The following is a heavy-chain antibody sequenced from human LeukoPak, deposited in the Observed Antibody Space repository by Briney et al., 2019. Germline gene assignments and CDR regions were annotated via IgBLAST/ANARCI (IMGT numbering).Heavy chain of an antibody. CDR3: ARQVPTYGVDY. CDR1: GYTFTTYG. V-gene: IGHV1-18*01. CDR2: ISTYNGNT. J-gene: IGHJ4*02. D-gene: IGHD3-10*01. Sequence: ASVKVSCKASGYTFTTYGISWVRQAPGQGLEWMGWISTYNGNTNYAQKLQGRVTMTTDTSTSTAYMELRSLTSDDTAVYYCARQVPTYGVDYWGQGTLVTVSS.